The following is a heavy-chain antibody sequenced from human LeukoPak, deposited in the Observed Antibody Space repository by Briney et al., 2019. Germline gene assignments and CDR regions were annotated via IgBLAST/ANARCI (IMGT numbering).Heavy chain of an antibody. CDR2: ISYDGSNR. V-gene: IGHV3-30*03. CDR3: ARQRVGDPCFDY. D-gene: IGHD1-26*01. Sequence: GGSLRLSCAASGFTFSSYGMHWVRQAPGKGLEWVAVISYDGSNRYYADSVKGRFTISRDTSKNTLYLQMNSLRAEDTAVYYCARQRVGDPCFDYWGQGTLVTVSS. CDR1: GFTFSSYG. J-gene: IGHJ4*02.